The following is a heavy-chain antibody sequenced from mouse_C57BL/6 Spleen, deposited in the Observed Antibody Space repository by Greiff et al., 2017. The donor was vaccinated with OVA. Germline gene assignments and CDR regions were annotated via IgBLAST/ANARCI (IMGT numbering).Heavy chain of an antibody. CDR2: INPNNGGT. CDR3: ARGGPAWFAY. V-gene: IGHV1-22*01. J-gene: IGHJ3*01. Sequence: DVQLQESGPELVKPGASVKMSCKASGYTFTDYNMHWVKQSHGKSLEWIGYINPNNGGTSYNQKFKGKATLTVNKSSSTAYMELRSLTSEDSAVYYCARGGPAWFAYWGQGTLVTVSA. CDR1: GYTFTDYN. D-gene: IGHD1-1*02.